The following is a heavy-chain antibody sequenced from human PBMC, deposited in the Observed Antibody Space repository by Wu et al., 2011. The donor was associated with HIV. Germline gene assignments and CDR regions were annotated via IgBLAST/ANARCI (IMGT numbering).Heavy chain of an antibody. CDR1: GYTFTDYY. Sequence: QVQLVQSGAEVKKPGASVKVSCKASGYTFTDYYMHWVRQAPGQGLEWMGWINPNSGGTNYAQKFQGRVTMTRDTSISTLYMELSWLRSDDTAVYYCATYNKRSFSFDFWGPGNPGHRLL. D-gene: IGHD5-24*01. CDR3: ATYNKRSFSFDF. V-gene: IGHV1-2*02. CDR2: INPNSGGT. J-gene: IGHJ4*02.